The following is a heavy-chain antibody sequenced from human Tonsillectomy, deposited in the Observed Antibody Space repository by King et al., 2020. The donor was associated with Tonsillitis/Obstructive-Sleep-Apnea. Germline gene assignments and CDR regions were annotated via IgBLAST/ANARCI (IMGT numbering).Heavy chain of an antibody. CDR3: ARDDCDPSPFFDY. J-gene: IGHJ4*02. D-gene: IGHD2-21*01. CDR1: GYRFSSYG. CDR2: ISVNNGNT. Sequence: VQLVESGAEVKKPGASEKVSCKASGYRFSSYGISWVRQAPGQGLEWMGWISVNNGNTNYAQKVQGRVIMTTDTSTSTAYMELRSLRSDGTGVYFCARDDCDPSPFFDYWGQGTLVTVSS. V-gene: IGHV1-18*01.